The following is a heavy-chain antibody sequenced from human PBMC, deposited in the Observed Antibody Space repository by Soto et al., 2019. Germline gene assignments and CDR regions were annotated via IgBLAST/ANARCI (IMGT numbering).Heavy chain of an antibody. J-gene: IGHJ4*02. Sequence: LRLFCAASGFTFSSYGMHWVCQAPGKGLEWVAVISYDGSNKYYADSVKGRFTISRDNSKNTLYLQMNSLRADDTARYYSAKDLKVPSYWGQGALVTVSS. CDR1: GFTFSSYG. CDR3: AKDLKVPSY. CDR2: ISYDGSNK. V-gene: IGHV3-30*18.